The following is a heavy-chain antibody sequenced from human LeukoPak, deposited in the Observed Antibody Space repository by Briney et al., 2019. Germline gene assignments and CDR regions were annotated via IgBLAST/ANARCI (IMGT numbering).Heavy chain of an antibody. Sequence: ASVKVSCKASGYTFTSYDINWVRQATGQGLEWMGWMNPNSGNTGYAQKFQGRVTMTRNTSISTAYMELSSLRSEDTAVYYCARGREYSSSWYPWGQGTLVTVSS. CDR3: ARGREYSSSWYP. J-gene: IGHJ5*02. V-gene: IGHV1-8*01. CDR1: GYTFTSYD. D-gene: IGHD6-13*01. CDR2: MNPNSGNT.